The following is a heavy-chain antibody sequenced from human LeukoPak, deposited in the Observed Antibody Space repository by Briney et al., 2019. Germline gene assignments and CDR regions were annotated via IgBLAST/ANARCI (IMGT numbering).Heavy chain of an antibody. CDR1: GDSVSSNSAA. V-gene: IGHV6-1*01. Sequence: SQTLSLTCAISGDSVSSNSAAWNWITQSPSRGVEWLGRTYYRSKWYNDYAVSVKSRITINPDTSKNQFSLKLSSVTSADTAVYYCARTNPWELKYYFDYWGQGTLVTVSS. J-gene: IGHJ4*02. CDR2: TYYRSKWYN. CDR3: ARTNPWELKYYFDY. D-gene: IGHD1-7*01.